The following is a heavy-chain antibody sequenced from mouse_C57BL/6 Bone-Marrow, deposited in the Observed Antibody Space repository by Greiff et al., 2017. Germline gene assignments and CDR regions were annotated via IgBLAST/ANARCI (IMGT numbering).Heavy chain of an antibody. Sequence: DVKLQESGGGLVQPGGSLSLSCAASGFTFTDYYMSWVRQPPGKALEWLGFIRNKANGYTTEYSASVKGRFTISRDNSQSILYLQMNALRAEDSATYYCARSRILLLDYWGQGTTLTVSS. CDR3: ARSRILLLDY. V-gene: IGHV7-3*01. CDR2: IRNKANGYTT. J-gene: IGHJ2*01. D-gene: IGHD1-1*01. CDR1: GFTFTDYY.